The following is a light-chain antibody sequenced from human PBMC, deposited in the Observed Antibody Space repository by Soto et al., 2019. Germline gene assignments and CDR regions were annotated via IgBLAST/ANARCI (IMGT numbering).Light chain of an antibody. V-gene: IGLV2-18*02. CDR2: DVS. CDR3: SSFTSSDTYV. CDR1: SRDVGSYNR. Sequence: QSALTQPRSVSGSPGQSVAISCTGTSRDVGSYNRVSWYQQSPGTAPKLLIYDVSNRPSGVPDRFSGSKSGNTASLTISGLQAEDEADYYCSSFTSSDTYVFGTGTKLTVL. J-gene: IGLJ1*01.